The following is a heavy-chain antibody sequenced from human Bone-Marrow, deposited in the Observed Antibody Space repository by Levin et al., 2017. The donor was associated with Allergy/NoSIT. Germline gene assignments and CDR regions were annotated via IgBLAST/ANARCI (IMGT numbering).Heavy chain of an antibody. CDR3: ATRSEQLVANQKNYFDY. Sequence: SSETLSLTCAVSGGSISSTDYWGWIRQPPGKGLEWIGSFYYSGSTYYNPSLKSRVTISLDTSTNHFSLKLSSVTAADTAVYYCATRSEQLVANQKNYFDYWGQGTLVTVSS. V-gene: IGHV4-39*02. CDR2: FYYSGST. D-gene: IGHD6-6*01. CDR1: GGSISSTDY. J-gene: IGHJ4*02.